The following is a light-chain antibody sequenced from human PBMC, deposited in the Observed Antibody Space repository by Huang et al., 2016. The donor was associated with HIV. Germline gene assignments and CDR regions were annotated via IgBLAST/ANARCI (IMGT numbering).Light chain of an antibody. V-gene: IGKV3-15*01. CDR1: QSISSK. CDR3: QQYNNWPFT. Sequence: ERVMTQSPVTLFVSPGESATFSCRASQSISSKLAWYQQKPGQAPRLLIYGASTRATGIPARFSGSGSGTDFTLTISSLQSEDFAVYYCQQYNNWPFTFGPGTRVDIK. CDR2: GAS. J-gene: IGKJ3*01.